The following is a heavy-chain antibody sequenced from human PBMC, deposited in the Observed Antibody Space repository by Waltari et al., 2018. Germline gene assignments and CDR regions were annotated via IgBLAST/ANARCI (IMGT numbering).Heavy chain of an antibody. J-gene: IGHJ4*02. D-gene: IGHD3-9*01. V-gene: IGHV3-48*04. CDR3: ARFRADDILTGTYYFDY. Sequence: EVQLVESGGGLVQPGGSLRLSCAASGFTFSSYSMNWVRQAPGKGLEWVSYISSSSSTIYYADSVKGRFTISRDNAKNSLYLQMNSLRAEDTAVYYCARFRADDILTGTYYFDYWGQGTLVIVSS. CDR2: ISSSSSTI. CDR1: GFTFSSYS.